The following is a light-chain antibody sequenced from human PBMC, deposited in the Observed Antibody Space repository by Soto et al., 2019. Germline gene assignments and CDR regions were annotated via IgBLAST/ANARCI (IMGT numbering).Light chain of an antibody. CDR1: SSDVGSYNY. CDR3: SSYTTRATLYV. Sequence: QSVLTHPASVPGSPGQSITSSCTGTSSDVGSYNYVSWYQLHPGKAPKLMIYEVSNRPSGVSNRFSGSKSGDTASLTISGLQAEDEADYYCSSYTTRATLYVFGTGTKV. J-gene: IGLJ1*01. V-gene: IGLV2-14*01. CDR2: EVS.